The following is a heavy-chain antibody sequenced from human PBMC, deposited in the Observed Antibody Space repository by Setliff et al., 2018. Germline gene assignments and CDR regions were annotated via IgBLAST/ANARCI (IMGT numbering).Heavy chain of an antibody. CDR2: IKEDGSEK. J-gene: IGHJ4*02. CDR3: GRVVARPVAGKWHFDY. CDR1: GFTFSSYW. Sequence: PGGSLRLSCAASGFTFSSYWMSWVRQAPGKGLEWVANIKEDGSEKYYVDSVKGRFTISRDNAKNALYLQMNSLRAEDTAVYYCGRVVARPVAGKWHFDYWGQGSLVTVSS. D-gene: IGHD6-19*01. V-gene: IGHV3-7*01.